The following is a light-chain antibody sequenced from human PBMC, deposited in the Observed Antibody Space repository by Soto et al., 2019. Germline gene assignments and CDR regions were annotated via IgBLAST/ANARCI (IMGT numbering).Light chain of an antibody. Sequence: EIVMTQSPATLSVSPGERATLSCRASQSVSSNFAWYQQKPGQAPRPLIFGASTRATGIPARFRGSGSGTEFTLTISSLQSEDFAVYSCQLYNNWPPRYTFGQGTKLEIK. V-gene: IGKV3-15*01. CDR1: QSVSSN. J-gene: IGKJ2*01. CDR2: GAS. CDR3: QLYNNWPPRYT.